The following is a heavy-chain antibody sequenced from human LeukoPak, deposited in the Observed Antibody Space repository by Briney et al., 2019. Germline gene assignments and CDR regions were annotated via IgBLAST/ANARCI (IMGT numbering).Heavy chain of an antibody. D-gene: IGHD6-19*01. V-gene: IGHV3-30*02. J-gene: IGHJ3*02. CDR1: GFTFSSYD. Sequence: GGSLRLSCAASGFTFSSYDMHWVRQAPGKGLEWVAFIRYDGSNKYYADSVKGRFTISRDNSKNTLYLQMNSLRAEDTAVYYCAKDTVKSVAGYAFDIWGQGTMVTVSS. CDR2: IRYDGSNK. CDR3: AKDTVKSVAGYAFDI.